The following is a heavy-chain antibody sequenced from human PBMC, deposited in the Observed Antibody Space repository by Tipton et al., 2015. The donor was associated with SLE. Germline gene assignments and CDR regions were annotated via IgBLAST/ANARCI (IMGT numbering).Heavy chain of an antibody. CDR3: ARRPGDDYRTLDGAFDI. D-gene: IGHD4-11*01. V-gene: IGHV4-39*07. CDR1: GSSISSRGFY. CDR2: VSYSGTT. Sequence: TLSLTCTVSGSSISSRGFYWGWIRQPPGKGLEWIGSVSYSGTTFYNSSLKSRVTLSLDTSKNQFSLKLSSVTAADTAVYYCARRPGDDYRTLDGAFDIWGQGPMVTVSS. J-gene: IGHJ3*02.